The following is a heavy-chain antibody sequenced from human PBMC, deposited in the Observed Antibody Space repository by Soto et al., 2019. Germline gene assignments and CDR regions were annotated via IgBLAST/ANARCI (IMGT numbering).Heavy chain of an antibody. V-gene: IGHV3-33*01. CDR2: IWYDGSNK. D-gene: IGHD4-17*01. CDR1: GLTFSNYG. J-gene: IGHJ2*01. Sequence: ESGGGVVQPGRSLRLSCAASGLTFSNYGMHWVRQAPGKGLEWVASIWYDGSNKYYADSVKGRFTISRDNSKNTLYVQMDSLRVEDTAVYYCARDPRGDSNWYFDLWGRGTLVTVSS. CDR3: ARDPRGDSNWYFDL.